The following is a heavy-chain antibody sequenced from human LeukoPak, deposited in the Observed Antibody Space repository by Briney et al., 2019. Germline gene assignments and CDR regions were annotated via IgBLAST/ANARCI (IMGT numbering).Heavy chain of an antibody. CDR2: ISTSGSTK. J-gene: IGHJ4*02. D-gene: IGHD3-10*01. Sequence: GGSLRLSCAASGFPFSDYYMNWIRQAPGKGLEWVSYISTSGSTKYYADSVKGRFTMSRDNAKNSLYLQMNSLRAEDTAVYYCARNMVRGVIFPLGYWGQGILVTVSS. V-gene: IGHV3-11*01. CDR1: GFPFSDYY. CDR3: ARNMVRGVIFPLGY.